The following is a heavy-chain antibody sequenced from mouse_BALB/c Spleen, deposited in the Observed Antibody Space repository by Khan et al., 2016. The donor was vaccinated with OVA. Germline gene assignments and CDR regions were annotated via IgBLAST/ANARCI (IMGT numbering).Heavy chain of an antibody. J-gene: IGHJ4*01. V-gene: IGHV5-12-1*01. CDR1: GFAFSSYD. Sequence: EVELVESGGGLVKPGGSLKVSCAASGFAFSSYDMSWVRQTPEKRLEWVAYISSGGGITSYPDTVKGRFTISRDNANNTLYLQMSSLKSEDTAMYDCARHSDWAWAMDYWGQGTSVTVSS. CDR3: ARHSDWAWAMDY. D-gene: IGHD4-1*01. CDR2: ISSGGGIT.